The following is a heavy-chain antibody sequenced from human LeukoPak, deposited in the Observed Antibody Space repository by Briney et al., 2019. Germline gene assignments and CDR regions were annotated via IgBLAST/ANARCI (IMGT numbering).Heavy chain of an antibody. V-gene: IGHV3-7*01. Sequence: GGSLRLSCEASGFTFSSYWMSWVRQAPGKGLEWVANIKTDGSEKYYVDSVKGRFTISRDNAKDSLYLQMNSLRDEDTAVYFCARGHTSSWPTVDYWGQGTLVTVSS. D-gene: IGHD6-13*01. J-gene: IGHJ4*02. CDR3: ARGHTSSWPTVDY. CDR2: IKTDGSEK. CDR1: GFTFSSYW.